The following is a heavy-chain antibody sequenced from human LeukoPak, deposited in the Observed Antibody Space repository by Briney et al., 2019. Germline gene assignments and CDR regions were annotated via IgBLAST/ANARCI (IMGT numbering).Heavy chain of an antibody. CDR3: AKSRSGWHFDY. CDR1: GFTFSSYG. J-gene: IGHJ4*02. V-gene: IGHV3-30*18. D-gene: IGHD6-19*01. Sequence: GWSVTLSCAASGFTFSSYGMHGVRQAPGKGLEGVAVVSYDGSNKYYADSVKGRFTISRDNSNNTLYVQMNSLRAEDTAVYYCAKSRSGWHFDYWGQGILVTVSS. CDR2: VSYDGSNK.